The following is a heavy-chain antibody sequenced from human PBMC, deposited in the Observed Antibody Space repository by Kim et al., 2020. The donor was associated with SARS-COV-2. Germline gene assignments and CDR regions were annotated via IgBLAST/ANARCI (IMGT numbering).Heavy chain of an antibody. Sequence: GGSLRLSCAASGFTFSSYGMHWVRQAPGKGLEWVAVISYDGSNKYYADSVKGRFTISRDNSKNTLYLQMNSLRAEDTAVYYCAKGGGKSSYGEPYYFDYWGHGTLVS. CDR2: ISYDGSNK. J-gene: IGHJ4*01. CDR3: AKGGGKSSYGEPYYFDY. CDR1: GFTFSSYG. D-gene: IGHD5-12*01. V-gene: IGHV3-30*18.